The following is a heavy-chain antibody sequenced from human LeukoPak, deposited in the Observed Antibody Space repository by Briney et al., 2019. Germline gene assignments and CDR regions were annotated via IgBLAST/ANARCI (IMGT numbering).Heavy chain of an antibody. CDR2: INERGTDS. Sequence: GGSLRLSCTASGFTFSGHLIHWVRQPPGLGLVWVSRINERGTDSMYAESVKGRFTISRDNAKNTVYLQMNSLRAEDTAVYYCVRDETLWTLDWWGQGTLVSVSS. J-gene: IGHJ4*02. CDR1: GFTFSGHL. D-gene: IGHD1-1*01. CDR3: VRDETLWTLDW. V-gene: IGHV3-74*03.